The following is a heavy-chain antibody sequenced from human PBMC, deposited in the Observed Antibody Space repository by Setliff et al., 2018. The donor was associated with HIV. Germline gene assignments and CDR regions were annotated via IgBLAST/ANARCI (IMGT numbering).Heavy chain of an antibody. V-gene: IGHV3-73*01. J-gene: IGHJ4*02. CDR1: GFPFSGSA. CDR3: ARAYNVYDYRFDSSGYDY. Sequence: GGSLRLSCAASGFPFSGSAIHWVRRASGKGLEWVGRIKTQPSNYATAYGASMEGRFTISRDDSKSTAYLQMNSLKAEDTAVYYCARAYNVYDYRFDSSGYDYWGQGTLVTVSS. CDR2: IKTQPSNYAT. D-gene: IGHD3-22*01.